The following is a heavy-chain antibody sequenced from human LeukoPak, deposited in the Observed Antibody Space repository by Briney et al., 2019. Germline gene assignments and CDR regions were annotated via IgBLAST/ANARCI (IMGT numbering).Heavy chain of an antibody. CDR3: ARVGVGTVAGNYFDD. V-gene: IGHV3-30*03. CDR2: ISYDGSYK. D-gene: IGHD6-19*01. Sequence: GGSLTLSCAASGFTFSSYGMVWLRQAPGKGRVWVAVISYDGSYKYYADSVKGRFTISRHNSDNTLYLQMNNLRAEDTAVYYCARVGVGTVAGNYFDDWGPGTLVTVSS. J-gene: IGHJ4*02. CDR1: GFTFSSYG.